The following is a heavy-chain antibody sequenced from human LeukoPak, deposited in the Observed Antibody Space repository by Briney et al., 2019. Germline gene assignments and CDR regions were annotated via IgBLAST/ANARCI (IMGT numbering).Heavy chain of an antibody. Sequence: SETLSLTCTVSGGSISSYYWSWIRQPAGKGREWIGRIYTSGSTNYNPSLKSRVTMSVDTSKNQFSLKLSSVTAADTAVYYCARDFDELLRFNWFDPWGQGTLVTVSS. V-gene: IGHV4-4*07. CDR2: IYTSGST. D-gene: IGHD1-26*01. CDR3: ARDFDELLRFNWFDP. J-gene: IGHJ5*02. CDR1: GGSISSYY.